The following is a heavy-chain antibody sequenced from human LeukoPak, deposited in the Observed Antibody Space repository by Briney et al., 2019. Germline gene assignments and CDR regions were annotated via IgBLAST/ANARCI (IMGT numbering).Heavy chain of an antibody. CDR1: GGSVSSYY. CDR3: ARARRHTSAFDI. J-gene: IGHJ3*02. V-gene: IGHV4-59*02. CDR2: IYYSGST. Sequence: SETLSLTCTVSGGSVSSYYWSWIRQPPGKGLEWIGYIYYSGSTNYNPSLKSRVTISVDTSKNQFSLKLSSVTAADTAVYYCARARRHTSAFDIWGQGTMVTVSS. D-gene: IGHD1-26*01.